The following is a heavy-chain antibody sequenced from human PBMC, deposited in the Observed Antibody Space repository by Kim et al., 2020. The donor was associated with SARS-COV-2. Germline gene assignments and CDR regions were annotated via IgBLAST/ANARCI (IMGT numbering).Heavy chain of an antibody. J-gene: IGHJ4*01. D-gene: IGHD2-8*01. Sequence: GGSLRLSCAASGFRFNIYQLAWVRQAPGKWLEWVAAIKHDGSEKDYLDSVRGRFTISRDNAEHSLFLQMNNLRVEDTAVYYGARDSCWHHLVAFFHFDY. V-gene: IGHV3-7*01. CDR1: GFRFNIYQ. CDR3: ARDSCWHHLVAFFHFDY. CDR2: IKHDGSEK.